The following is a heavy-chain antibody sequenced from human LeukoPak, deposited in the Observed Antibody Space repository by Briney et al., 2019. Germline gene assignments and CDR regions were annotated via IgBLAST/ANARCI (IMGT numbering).Heavy chain of an antibody. J-gene: IGHJ4*02. Sequence: GASVKVSCKASGYTFTSYGISWVRQAPGQGLEWMGWISAYNGNTNYAQKLQGRVTMTTDTSTSTAYMELRSLRSEDTAVYYCASHVAVAGTDYWGQGTLVTVSS. V-gene: IGHV1-18*01. CDR3: ASHVAVAGTDY. CDR2: ISAYNGNT. D-gene: IGHD6-19*01. CDR1: GYTFTSYG.